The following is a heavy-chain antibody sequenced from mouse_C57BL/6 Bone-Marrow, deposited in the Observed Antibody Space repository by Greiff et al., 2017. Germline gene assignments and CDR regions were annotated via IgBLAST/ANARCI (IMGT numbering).Heavy chain of an antibody. Sequence: VQLQQPGAELVRPGSSVKLSCKASGYTFTSYWMHWVKQRPIQGLEWIGNIDPSDSETHYNQKFKGKATLTVDKSSSTAYMQLSSLTSEDSAVYYCARWDDPRFAYWGQGTLVTVSA. V-gene: IGHV1-52*01. CDR2: IDPSDSET. CDR3: ARWDDPRFAY. D-gene: IGHD2-3*01. CDR1: GYTFTSYW. J-gene: IGHJ3*01.